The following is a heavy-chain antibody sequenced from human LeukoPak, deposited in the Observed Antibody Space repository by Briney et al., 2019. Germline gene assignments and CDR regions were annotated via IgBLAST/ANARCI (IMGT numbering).Heavy chain of an antibody. J-gene: IGHJ5*02. CDR2: IYPGDSDT. V-gene: IGHV5-51*01. Sequence: GESLKISCKGSGYSFTSHWIGWVRQMPGKGLEWMGIIYPGDSDTRYSPSFQGQVTISADKSISTAYLQWSSLKASDTAMYYRARHGYSSSFFAFGWFDPWGQGTLVTVSS. CDR1: GYSFTSHW. D-gene: IGHD6-13*01. CDR3: ARHGYSSSFFAFGWFDP.